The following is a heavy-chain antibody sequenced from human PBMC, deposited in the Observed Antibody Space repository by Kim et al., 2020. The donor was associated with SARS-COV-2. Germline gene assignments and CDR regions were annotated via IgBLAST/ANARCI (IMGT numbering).Heavy chain of an antibody. Sequence: SETLSLTCTVSGGSISGYYWSWIRQPPKKGLEWIGYIYYSGDPKYNPSLKSRVTMSVDTSKNQFSLKLNSVTAADTAVYYCARDNYYGSGSNWFDPWGQGSVVIVSS. CDR1: GGSISGYY. CDR2: IYYSGDP. CDR3: ARDNYYGSGSNWFDP. J-gene: IGHJ5*02. D-gene: IGHD3-10*01. V-gene: IGHV4-59*13.